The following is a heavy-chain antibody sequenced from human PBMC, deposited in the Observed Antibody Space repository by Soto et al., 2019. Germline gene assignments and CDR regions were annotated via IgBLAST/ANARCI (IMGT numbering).Heavy chain of an antibody. CDR2: MWYDRRHT. V-gene: IGHV3-33*01. D-gene: IGHD1-1*01. Sequence: QAHLVESGGGVVQPGGSLRLSCAASGFTFSSYAMHWVRQAPGKRLEWVALMWYDRRHTYYAESVKGRFNISRDESKNMLFLHMSGLRAEDTAVYYCSRDRSWRTGYYSGIDVWGQGTTVTVS. CDR1: GFTFSSYA. J-gene: IGHJ6*02. CDR3: SRDRSWRTGYYSGIDV.